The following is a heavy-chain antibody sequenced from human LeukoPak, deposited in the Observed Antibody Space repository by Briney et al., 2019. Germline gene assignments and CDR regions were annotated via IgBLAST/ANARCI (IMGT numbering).Heavy chain of an antibody. V-gene: IGHV4-59*01. CDR2: IYYSGST. CDR1: GGSISSYY. Sequence: SETPSLTCTVSGGSISSYYWSWIRQPPGKGLEWIGYIYYSGSTNYNPSLKSRVTISVDTSKNQFSLKLSSVTAADTAVYYCARSGGPLRSFDYWGQGTLVTVSS. D-gene: IGHD6-19*01. CDR3: ARSGGPLRSFDY. J-gene: IGHJ4*02.